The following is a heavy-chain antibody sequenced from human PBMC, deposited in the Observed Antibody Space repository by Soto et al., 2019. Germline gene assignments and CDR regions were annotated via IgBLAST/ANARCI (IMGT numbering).Heavy chain of an antibody. D-gene: IGHD4-17*01. CDR1: GGSFSSFS. J-gene: IGHJ6*02. CDR3: ASYGDYALYYYYGMDV. V-gene: IGHV1-69*13. Sequence: ASVKVSCKVSGGSFSSFSIDWVRQAPGQRFEWMGGIIPILGTANFTQKFQGRVTITADESTSTAYMELSSLRSEDTAVYYCASYGDYALYYYYGMDVWGQGTTVTVSS. CDR2: IIPILGTA.